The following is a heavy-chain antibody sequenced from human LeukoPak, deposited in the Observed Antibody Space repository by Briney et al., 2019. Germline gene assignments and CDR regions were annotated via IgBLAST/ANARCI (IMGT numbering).Heavy chain of an antibody. CDR1: GASVSSHY. D-gene: IGHD6-19*01. V-gene: IGHV4-59*02. CDR2: IYYSGST. J-gene: IGHJ4*02. CDR3: ARDLRSSGWYVFDH. Sequence: SETLSLTCAVSGASVSSHYWSWIRQPPGKGLEWIGYIYYSGSTNHNPSLKSRVTMSVDTSKDQLSLKLSSVTAADTAVYYCARDLRSSGWYVFDHWGRGTLVTVSS.